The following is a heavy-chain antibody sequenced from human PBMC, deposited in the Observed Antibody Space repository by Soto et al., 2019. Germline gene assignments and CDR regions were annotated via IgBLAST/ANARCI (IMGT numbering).Heavy chain of an antibody. CDR1: GFTVSSNY. Sequence: EVQLVESGGGLVQPGGSLRLSCAASGFTVSSNYMSWVRQAPGKGLESVSFIYSGGTTYYADSVKGRFTISRDSSKNTVFLKMNSLRAEDTAVSDCARGRPGRGTDCCPIEYWGQGILVIVSS. J-gene: IGHJ4*02. CDR2: IYSGGTT. CDR3: ARGRPGRGTDCCPIEY. D-gene: IGHD2-21*02. V-gene: IGHV3-66*01.